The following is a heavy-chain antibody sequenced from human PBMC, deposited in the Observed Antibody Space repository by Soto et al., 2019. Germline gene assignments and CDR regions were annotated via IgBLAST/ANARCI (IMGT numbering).Heavy chain of an antibody. CDR3: AKDLSGARWYYDALEV. CDR1: VFTFSTHG. J-gene: IGHJ3*01. CDR2: TSYDGTNK. V-gene: IGHV3-30*18. Sequence: QPVGSLRLSCEFSVFTFSTHGMHCVRHSPGKCLEWVAGTSYDGTNKYYARSVQGRFTISRENSMKTLYLQMNSLRTEDTAVYYCAKDLSGARWYYDALEVWGQGTTVTVSS. D-gene: IGHD3-3*01.